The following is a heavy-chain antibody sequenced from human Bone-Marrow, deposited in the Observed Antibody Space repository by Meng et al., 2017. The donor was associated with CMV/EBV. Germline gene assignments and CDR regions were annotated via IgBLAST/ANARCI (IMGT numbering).Heavy chain of an antibody. J-gene: IGHJ4*02. D-gene: IGHD6-13*01. CDR1: INSSNW. Sequence: INSSNWWIGLRQPPGKGMEWIGETSHSGTTNYNPSLKSRLIISIDKSKNQFSLNLSFVTAADTATYYCARERDVKTPVGRSSYFDYWGQGTLVTVSS. V-gene: IGHV4-4*02. CDR3: ARERDVKTPVGRSSYFDY. CDR2: TSHSGTT.